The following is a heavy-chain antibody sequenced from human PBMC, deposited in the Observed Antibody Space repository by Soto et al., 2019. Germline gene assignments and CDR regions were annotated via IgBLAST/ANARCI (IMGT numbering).Heavy chain of an antibody. D-gene: IGHD2-15*01. CDR2: IIPIFGTA. CDR1: GGTFSSYA. J-gene: IGHJ5*02. Sequence: QVQLVQSGAEVKKPGSSVKVSCKASGGTFSSYAISWVRQAPGQGLEWMGGIIPIFGTANYAQKFQGRVTITADKSTSTAYMELSSLRSEDTAVYYCARGIVVVAATVWFNWFDPWGQGTLVTVSS. CDR3: ARGIVVVAATVWFNWFDP. V-gene: IGHV1-69*06.